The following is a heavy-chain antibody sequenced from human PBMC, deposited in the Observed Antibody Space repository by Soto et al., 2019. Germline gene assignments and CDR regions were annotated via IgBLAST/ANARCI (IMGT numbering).Heavy chain of an antibody. V-gene: IGHV4-39*02. J-gene: IGHJ5*02. CDR2: IYYSGST. CDR3: ASFVFLWFGEILQAGCFDP. D-gene: IGHD3-10*01. CDR1: GGSISSSSYY. Sequence: QLQLQESGPGLVKPSETLSLTCTVSGGSISSSSYYWGWIRQPPGKGLEWIGSIYYSGSTYYNPSLKRRVTISVDTSKIHFSLYLISVTAADTAVYYCASFVFLWFGEILQAGCFDPWGQGTLVTVSS.